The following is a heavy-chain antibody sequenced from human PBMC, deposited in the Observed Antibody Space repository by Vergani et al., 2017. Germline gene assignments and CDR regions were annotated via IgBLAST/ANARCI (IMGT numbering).Heavy chain of an antibody. V-gene: IGHV3-23*01. CDR1: GFTFSSYA. D-gene: IGHD3-10*01. J-gene: IGHJ4*02. Sequence: EVQLLQSEGAVVQPGGSLRLSCVASGFTFSSYAMSWVRQVHGQGLEWVTSIKNTCESIHYADSVKGRFTISRDNSKNTLYLQMNSLRVEDTAVYFCGGVSDNYNWGQGTLVTVSS. CDR3: GGVSDNYN. CDR2: IKNTCESI.